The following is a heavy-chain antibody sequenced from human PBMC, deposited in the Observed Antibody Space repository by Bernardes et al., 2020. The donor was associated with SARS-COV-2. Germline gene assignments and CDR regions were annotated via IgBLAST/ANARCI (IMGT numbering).Heavy chain of an antibody. CDR2: IYYGGNT. CDR3: ATGAIIPYFDY. D-gene: IGHD2-21*01. Sequence: LSLTCTVSGGSISSISYYWGWIRQPPGKGLEWIGSIYYGGNTYHNPSLKSRVTISVDTSKNQFSLKLSSVTAADTAVYYCATGAIIPYFDYWGQGALVTVSS. CDR1: GGSISSISYY. V-gene: IGHV4-39*01. J-gene: IGHJ4*02.